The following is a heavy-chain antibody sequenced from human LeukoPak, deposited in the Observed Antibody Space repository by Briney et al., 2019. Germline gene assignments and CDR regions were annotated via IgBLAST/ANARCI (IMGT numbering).Heavy chain of an antibody. D-gene: IGHD2/OR15-2a*01. J-gene: IGHJ2*01. CDR2: MHHSGAT. Sequence: SETLSLTCAVSGGSFSGFYWSWIRQPPGKGLEWIGEMHHSGATSYKPSLRSRVTISGGTSKNQFFLNLNSVTAADTAVYYCARGILGYYYFDLWGRGTLVTVSS. CDR3: ARGILGYYYFDL. V-gene: IGHV4-34*01. CDR1: GGSFSGFY.